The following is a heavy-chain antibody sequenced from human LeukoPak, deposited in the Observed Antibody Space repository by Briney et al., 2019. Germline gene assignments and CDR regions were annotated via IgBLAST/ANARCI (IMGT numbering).Heavy chain of an antibody. CDR3: ARRDSNYVSGSRYYYYYMDV. D-gene: IGHD4-11*01. CDR2: ISSSSSYI. CDR1: GFTFSSYS. J-gene: IGHJ6*03. Sequence: GGSLRLSCAASGFTFSSYSMNWVRQAPGKGLEWVSSISSSSSYIYYADSVKGRFTISRDNAKNSLYLQMNSLRAEDTAVYYCARRDSNYVSGSRYYYYYMDVWGKGTTVTVSS. V-gene: IGHV3-21*01.